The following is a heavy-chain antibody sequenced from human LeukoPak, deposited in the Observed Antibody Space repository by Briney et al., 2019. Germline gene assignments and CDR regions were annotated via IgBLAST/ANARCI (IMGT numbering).Heavy chain of an antibody. CDR2: FFYSGST. V-gene: IGHV4-39*01. J-gene: IGHJ5*02. D-gene: IGHD3-10*01. CDR1: GFTFSNYA. Sequence: GSLRLSCAASGFTFSNYAMSWVRQPPGKGLEWIGSFFYSGSTYYNPSLKNRVTISVDTSKNQFSLKLTSVTAADTAVYYCARHSPRYYYGSGRNHNWFDPWGQGTLVTVSS. CDR3: ARHSPRYYYGSGRNHNWFDP.